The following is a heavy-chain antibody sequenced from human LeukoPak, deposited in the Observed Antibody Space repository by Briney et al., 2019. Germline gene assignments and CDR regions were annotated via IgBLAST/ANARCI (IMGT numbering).Heavy chain of an antibody. CDR1: GGTFSSYA. V-gene: IGHV1-69*05. CDR3: ARAPLSIAAPFDY. Sequence: SVKVSCKASGGTFSSYAISWVRQAPGQGLEWMGGIIPIFGTANYAQKFQGRVTMTTDTSTSTAYMELRSLRSDDTAVYYCARAPLSIAAPFDYWGQGTLVTVSS. CDR2: IIPIFGTA. D-gene: IGHD6-6*01. J-gene: IGHJ4*02.